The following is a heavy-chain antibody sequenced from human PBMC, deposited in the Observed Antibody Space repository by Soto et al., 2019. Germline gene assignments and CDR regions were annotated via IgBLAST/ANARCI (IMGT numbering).Heavy chain of an antibody. CDR1: GFTFSSYG. CDR3: ARYYYDSSGYYPL. D-gene: IGHD3-22*01. CDR2: IWSDGSNK. J-gene: IGHJ4*02. Sequence: PGGSLILSCAASGFTFSSYGMHWVRQAPGRGLEWVAVIWSDGSNKYYADSVKGRFTISRDNSKNTLYLQMNSLRAEDTAMYYCARYYYDSSGYYPLWGQGTLVTVSS. V-gene: IGHV3-33*01.